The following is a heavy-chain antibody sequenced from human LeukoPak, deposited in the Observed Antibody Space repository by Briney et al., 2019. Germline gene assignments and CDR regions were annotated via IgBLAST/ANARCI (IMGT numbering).Heavy chain of an antibody. J-gene: IGHJ5*02. CDR1: GGSMSSYY. CDR2: ISYSGTT. CDR3: ARHGSGTSLALYP. D-gene: IGHD3-10*01. V-gene: IGHV4-59*08. Sequence: SETLSLTCTVSGGSMSSYYWSWIRQSPEKGLEWVGYISYSGTTNYNPSLKSRVTISLGTSKNRFSLNLTSVTAADTAVYYCARHGSGTSLALYPWGQGTLVTVSS.